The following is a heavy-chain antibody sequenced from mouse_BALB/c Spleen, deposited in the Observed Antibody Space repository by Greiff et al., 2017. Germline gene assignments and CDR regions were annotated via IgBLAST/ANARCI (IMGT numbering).Heavy chain of an antibody. Sequence: EVKLLESGPGLVKPSQSLSLTCTVTGYSITSDYAWNWIRQFPGNKLEWMGYISYSGSTSYNPSLKSRISITRDTSKNQFFLQLNSVTTEDTATYYCASSETGTWFAYWGQGTLVTVSA. J-gene: IGHJ3*01. V-gene: IGHV3-2*02. CDR1: GYSITSDYA. CDR2: ISYSGST. CDR3: ASSETGTWFAY. D-gene: IGHD4-1*01.